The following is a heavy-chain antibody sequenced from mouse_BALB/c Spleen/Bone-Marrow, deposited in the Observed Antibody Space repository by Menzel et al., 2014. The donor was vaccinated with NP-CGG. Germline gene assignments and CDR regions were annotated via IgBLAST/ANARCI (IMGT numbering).Heavy chain of an antibody. J-gene: IGHJ2*01. CDR1: GYAFTNYF. Sequence: QVQLQQSGAELVRPGTSVKVSCKASGYAFTNYFIEWVKQRPGQGLEWIGVINPGSDITNYNEKFKGKATLTADKSSSTAYMQLSSLTSGDSAVYFCARRDYRYDVGPFDYWGQGTTLTVSS. CDR3: ARRDYRYDVGPFDY. D-gene: IGHD2-14*01. CDR2: INPGSDIT. V-gene: IGHV1-54*01.